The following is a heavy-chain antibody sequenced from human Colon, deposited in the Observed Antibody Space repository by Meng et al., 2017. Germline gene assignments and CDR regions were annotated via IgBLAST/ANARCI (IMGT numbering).Heavy chain of an antibody. J-gene: IGHJ4*02. D-gene: IGHD2-21*02. CDR3: ARKGGFCDSDCYYLDF. V-gene: IGHV1-69*06. Sequence: QGQLVQSGDEVKKPGSSVKVSCKADGYTFNNYPINWVRQAPGQGLEWMGAITPTSGTSNYAQTFQGRVTFIADKSTNTAYMELNSLKSEDTAVYYCARKGGFCDSDCYYLDFWGQGTLVTVSS. CDR1: GYTFNNYP. CDR2: ITPTSGTS.